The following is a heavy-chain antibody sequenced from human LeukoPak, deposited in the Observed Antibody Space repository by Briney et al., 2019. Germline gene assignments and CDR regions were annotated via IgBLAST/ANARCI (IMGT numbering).Heavy chain of an antibody. V-gene: IGHV1-2*02. D-gene: IGHD5-12*01. J-gene: IGHJ4*02. CDR3: ARSSGGYDSPFDY. CDR2: INPNSGGT. Sequence: ASVKVSCKASGYTFTGYYMHWVRQAPGQGLEWMGWINPNSGGTNYAQEFQGRVTMTRDTSISTAYMELSRLRSDDTAVYYCARSSGGYDSPFDYWGQGTLVTVSS. CDR1: GYTFTGYY.